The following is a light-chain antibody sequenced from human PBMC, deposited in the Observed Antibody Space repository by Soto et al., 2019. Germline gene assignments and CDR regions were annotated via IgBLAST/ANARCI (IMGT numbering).Light chain of an antibody. CDR2: GAS. CDR3: QQLMSYPIT. J-gene: IGKJ5*01. CDR1: HGISSY. Sequence: DIQLTQSPSFLSASVGDRVTITCRASHGISSYLAWYQQKPRKAPEVLIFGASTLQSGVPSRFSGSGSGTEFTLTISSLQPEDFATYYCQQLMSYPITFGQGTRLE. V-gene: IGKV1-9*01.